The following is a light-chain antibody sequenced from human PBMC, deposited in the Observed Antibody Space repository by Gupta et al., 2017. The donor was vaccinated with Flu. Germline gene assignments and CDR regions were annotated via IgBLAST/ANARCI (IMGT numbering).Light chain of an antibody. CDR3: CAYAGSDKV. CDR2: DVR. CDR1: SSDVGGYNY. Sequence: QSALTQPRSVSGSPGQSVTISCTGTSSDVGGYNYVSWDRQHPGKAHILMIYDVRKRPAGGPDRFSGSKSGNTASLTISGLQAEDEDDYYCCAYAGSDKVFGGGTKLTVL. J-gene: IGLJ3*02. V-gene: IGLV2-11*01.